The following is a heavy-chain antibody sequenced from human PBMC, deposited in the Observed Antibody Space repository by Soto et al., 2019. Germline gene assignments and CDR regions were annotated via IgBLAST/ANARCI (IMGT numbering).Heavy chain of an antibody. CDR1: GDRVSSNSAA. D-gene: IGHD3-22*01. J-gene: IGHJ4*02. CDR2: TYYRSKWYN. Sequence: PSQTLSLTCAISGDRVSSNSAAWNWIRQSPSRGLEWLGRTYYRSKWYNDYAASVKSRITINPDTSKNQFSLQLNSMTPEDTALFFCARLRDYYDSSGYFSEALDYCGQGTLVTVSS. V-gene: IGHV6-1*01. CDR3: ARLRDYYDSSGYFSEALDY.